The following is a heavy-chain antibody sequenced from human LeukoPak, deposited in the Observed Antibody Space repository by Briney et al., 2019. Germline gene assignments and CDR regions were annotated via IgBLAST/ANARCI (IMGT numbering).Heavy chain of an antibody. CDR2: INPNSGGT. Sequence: ASVKVSCKASGYTFTVYYMHWVRQAPGQGLEWMGWINPNSGGTNYAQKFQGRVTMTRDTSISTAYMELSRLRSDDTAVYYCASALRYFDWLPYGSGFDYWGQGTLVTVSS. J-gene: IGHJ4*02. CDR1: GYTFTVYY. D-gene: IGHD3-9*01. CDR3: ASALRYFDWLPYGSGFDY. V-gene: IGHV1-2*02.